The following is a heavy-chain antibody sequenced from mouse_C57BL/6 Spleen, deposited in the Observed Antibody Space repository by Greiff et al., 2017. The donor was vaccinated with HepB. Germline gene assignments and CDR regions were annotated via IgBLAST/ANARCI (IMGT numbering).Heavy chain of an antibody. D-gene: IGHD3-2*02. CDR1: GYTFTDYY. Sequence: VQLKESGPVLVKPGASVKMSCKASGYTFTDYYMNWVKQSHGKSLEWIGVINPYNGGTSYNQKFKGKATFTVDKSSSTAYMELNSLTSEDSAVYCCARAAQATAWFAYWGQGTLVTVSA. CDR2: INPYNGGT. V-gene: IGHV1-19*01. J-gene: IGHJ3*01. CDR3: ARAAQATAWFAY.